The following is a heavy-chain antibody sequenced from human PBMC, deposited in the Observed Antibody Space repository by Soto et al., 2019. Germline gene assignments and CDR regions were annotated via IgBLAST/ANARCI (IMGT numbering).Heavy chain of an antibody. CDR1: GFTFSSYA. Sequence: PGGSLRLSCAASGFTFSSYAMSWVRQAPGKGLEWVSAISGSGGSTYYADPVKGRFTISRDNSKNTLYLQMNSLRAEDTAVYYCAKDPADYGAPVGWFDPWGQGTLVTVSS. V-gene: IGHV3-23*01. J-gene: IGHJ5*02. CDR2: ISGSGGST. D-gene: IGHD4-17*01. CDR3: AKDPADYGAPVGWFDP.